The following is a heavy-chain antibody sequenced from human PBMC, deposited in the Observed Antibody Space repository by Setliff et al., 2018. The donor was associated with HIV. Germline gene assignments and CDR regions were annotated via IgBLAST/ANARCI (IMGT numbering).Heavy chain of an antibody. Sequence: SETLSLPCSVSGSFDDSIWAWIRQPTGKGLERIGFITSSGNTNYNPSLESPFTMSVDPANNQFSLKLNSVTAADTAMYYCAAEDGDYGFDLWGQGTLVTVSS. CDR2: ITSSGNT. J-gene: IGHJ3*01. V-gene: IGHV4-4*07. CDR3: AAEDGDYGFDL. CDR1: GSFDDSI.